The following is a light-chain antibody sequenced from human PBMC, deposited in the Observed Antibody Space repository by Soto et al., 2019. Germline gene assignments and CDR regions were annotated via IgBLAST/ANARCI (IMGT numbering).Light chain of an antibody. CDR2: AAS. V-gene: IGKV1-39*01. Sequence: DFQMTQSPSSVSASIGDRVTITCRASQSISTYLNWYQQKPGKAPKLLIFAASSLQSGVPSRFSGSGSGTDFTLTVSSLQPEDFATYFCQQGYSTPLTFGGGTKVAIK. CDR1: QSISTY. J-gene: IGKJ4*01. CDR3: QQGYSTPLT.